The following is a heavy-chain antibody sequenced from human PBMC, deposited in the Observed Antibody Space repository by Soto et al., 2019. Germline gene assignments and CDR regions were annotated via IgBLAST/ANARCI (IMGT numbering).Heavy chain of an antibody. V-gene: IGHV3-53*01. CDR3: ARDLGGDDGYNFGY. D-gene: IGHD5-12*01. CDR1: GFTVSSNY. CDR2: IYSGGST. J-gene: IGHJ4*02. Sequence: EVQLVESGGGLIQPGGSLRLSCAASGFTVSSNYMSWVRQAPGKGLEWVSVIYSGGSTYYADSVKGRFTISRDNSKNTLYLQMNSLRAEDTAMYYCARDLGGDDGYNFGYWGQGTLVTVSS.